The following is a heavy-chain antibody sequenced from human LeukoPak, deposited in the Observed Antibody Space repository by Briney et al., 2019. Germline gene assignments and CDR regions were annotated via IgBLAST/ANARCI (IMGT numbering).Heavy chain of an antibody. CDR1: GFTFTTYA. Sequence: GGSLRLSCTASGFTFTTYAMSWVRQAPGKGLEWVAAIKSSDNSAYYTDSVKGRFTISRDNSKNTLFLQMNSLRAEDTAVYYCAKVVGDFNFWGQGTLVTVSS. CDR3: AKVVGDFNF. CDR2: IKSSDNSA. J-gene: IGHJ4*02. D-gene: IGHD4-17*01. V-gene: IGHV3-23*01.